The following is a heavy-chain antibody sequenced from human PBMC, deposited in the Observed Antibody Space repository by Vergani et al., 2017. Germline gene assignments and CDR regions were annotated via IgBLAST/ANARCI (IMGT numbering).Heavy chain of an antibody. Sequence: QVQLQQWGAGLLKPSETLSLTCAVYGGSFSGYYWSWIRQPPGKGLEWIGEINHSGSTNYNPSLKSRVTISVDTSKNQFSLKLSSVTAAEKAVYYCARAKPAARYNWFDPWGQGTLVTVSS. CDR1: GGSFSGYY. V-gene: IGHV4-34*01. CDR2: INHSGST. D-gene: IGHD2-2*01. J-gene: IGHJ5*02. CDR3: ARAKPAARYNWFDP.